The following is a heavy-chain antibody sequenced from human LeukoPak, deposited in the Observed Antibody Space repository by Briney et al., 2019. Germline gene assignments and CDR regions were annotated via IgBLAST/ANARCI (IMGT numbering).Heavy chain of an antibody. V-gene: IGHV4-38-2*01. CDR3: ARGQGELRACDY. D-gene: IGHD1-26*01. Sequence: SETMSLTCAVSGYSISSGYYWGWIRQPPGKGLEWIGSIYHSGSTNYNPSLKSRVTISVDTSKNQFSLKLSSVTAADTAVYYCARGQGELRACDYWGQGTLVTVSS. J-gene: IGHJ4*02. CDR2: IYHSGST. CDR1: GYSISSGYY.